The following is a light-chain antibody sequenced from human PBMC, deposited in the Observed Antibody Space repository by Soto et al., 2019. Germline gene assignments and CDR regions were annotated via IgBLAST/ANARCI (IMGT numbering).Light chain of an antibody. CDR3: LLSYSGARSYVV. CDR2: DTS. CDR1: TGAVTSGHY. J-gene: IGLJ2*01. Sequence: QAVVTQEPSLTVSPGGTVTLTCGSSTGAVTSGHYPYWFQQKPGQAPRTLISDTSNKHSWTPARFSGSLLGGKAALTLSGAQPEDEAEYYCLLSYSGARSYVVFGGGTQLTVL. V-gene: IGLV7-46*01.